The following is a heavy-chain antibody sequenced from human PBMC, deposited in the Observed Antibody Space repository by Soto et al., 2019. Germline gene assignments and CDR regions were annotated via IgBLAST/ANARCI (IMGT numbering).Heavy chain of an antibody. CDR1: GFTFSSYA. Sequence: EVQLLESGGCLVQPGGSLRLSCAASGFTFSSYAMSWVRQTPGKGLEWVSGISGGGGNTYYADSVTGRFTISRDNSRNTLYLQMNSLRAADTAIYYCAKDRGAGGRFSGIAVAGIPSWGQGTLVTVSS. V-gene: IGHV3-23*01. CDR2: ISGGGGNT. CDR3: AKDRGAGGRFSGIAVAGIPS. D-gene: IGHD6-19*01. J-gene: IGHJ5*02.